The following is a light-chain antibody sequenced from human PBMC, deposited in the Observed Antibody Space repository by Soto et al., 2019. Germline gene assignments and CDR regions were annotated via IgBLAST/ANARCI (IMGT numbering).Light chain of an antibody. CDR2: GAS. J-gene: IGKJ1*01. Sequence: EIVLTQSPGTLSLSPGERATLSCRASQSVRSNYLAWYQQRPGQAPRLLIYGASSRATGIPDNFSGSGSGTDFTLTISRLDPEDFAVYYCQEYGGSSWTFGQGTKVEIK. V-gene: IGKV3-20*01. CDR1: QSVRSNY. CDR3: QEYGGSSWT.